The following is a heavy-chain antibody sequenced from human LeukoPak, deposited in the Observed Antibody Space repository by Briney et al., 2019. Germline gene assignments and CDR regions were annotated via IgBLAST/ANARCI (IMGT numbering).Heavy chain of an antibody. CDR3: ARSDTSGGVIAFDAFDI. CDR2: IYYSGST. CDR1: DGSISSYY. Sequence: SETLSLTCTVSDGSISSYYWSWIRQPPGKGLEWIGYIYYSGSTNYNPSLKSRVTVSLDTSKNQFSLELSSVTAADTAVYYCARSDTSGGVIAFDAFDIWGQGTMVTVSS. D-gene: IGHD3-16*02. V-gene: IGHV4-59*01. J-gene: IGHJ3*02.